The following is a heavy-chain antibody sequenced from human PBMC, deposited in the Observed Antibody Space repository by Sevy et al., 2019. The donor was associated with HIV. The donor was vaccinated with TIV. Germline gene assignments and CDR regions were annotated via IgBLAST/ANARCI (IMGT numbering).Heavy chain of an antibody. Sequence: ASVKVSCKASGYTVTSYDINWVRQATGQGLEWMGWMNPNSGNTGYAQKFQGRVTITRNTSISTAYMELSSLRSEDTAVYYCARGPQQLVPFFDYWGQGTLVTVSS. CDR1: GYTVTSYD. J-gene: IGHJ4*02. CDR2: MNPNSGNT. V-gene: IGHV1-8*03. CDR3: ARGPQQLVPFFDY. D-gene: IGHD6-13*01.